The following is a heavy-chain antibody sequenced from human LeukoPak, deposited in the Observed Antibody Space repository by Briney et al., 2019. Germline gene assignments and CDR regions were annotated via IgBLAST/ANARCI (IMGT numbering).Heavy chain of an antibody. D-gene: IGHD2-8*01. J-gene: IGHJ4*02. CDR2: IKEDGVER. CDR1: GFNFRDFW. V-gene: IGHV3-7*01. CDR3: ARTKPYDY. Sequence: GGSLRLSCATSGFNFRDFWMSWVRQAPGKGLEWVANIKEDGVERSYVDSVMGRFTISRDNTKNSLYLQMNSLRGEDTAVNYCARTKPYDYWGQGTLVTVSS.